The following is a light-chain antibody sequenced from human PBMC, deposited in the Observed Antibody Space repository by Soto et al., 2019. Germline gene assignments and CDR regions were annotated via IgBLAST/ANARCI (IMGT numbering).Light chain of an antibody. CDR1: QSVSSY. Sequence: EIGVTQSPATLSLSPGERATLSCRASQSVSSYLAWYQQKPGQAPRLLIYDASNRATGIPARFSGSGSGTDFTLTIISLQPEDFAVYYCQQRSNWPITFGQGTRLEIK. J-gene: IGKJ5*01. CDR3: QQRSNWPIT. CDR2: DAS. V-gene: IGKV3-11*01.